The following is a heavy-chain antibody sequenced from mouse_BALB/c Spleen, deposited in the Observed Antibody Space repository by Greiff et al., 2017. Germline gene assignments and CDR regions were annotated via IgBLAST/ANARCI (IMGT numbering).Heavy chain of an antibody. V-gene: IGHV5-6-5*01. CDR3: ARGRGDIYYDYPAWFAY. D-gene: IGHD2-4*01. J-gene: IGHJ3*01. CDR1: GFTFSSYA. CDR2: ISSGGST. Sequence: DVKLVESGGGLVKPGGSLKLSCAASGFTFSSYAMSWVRQTPEKRLEWVASISSGGSTYYPDSVKGRFTISRDNARNILYLQMSSLRSEDTAMYYCARGRGDIYYDYPAWFAYWGQGTLVTVSA.